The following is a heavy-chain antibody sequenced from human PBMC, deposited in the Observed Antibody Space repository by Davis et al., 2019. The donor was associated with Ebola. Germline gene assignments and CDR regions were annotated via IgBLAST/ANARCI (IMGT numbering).Heavy chain of an antibody. CDR2: IGAPGDT. Sequence: PGGSLRLSCAASGFTFRSYDMHWVRQATGKGLEWVSAIGAPGDTYYPVYVKGRFTISRENAKNSLYLQMNSLRAEDTAVYYCARAGFGSTSFDCWGQGILVTVSS. D-gene: IGHD6-13*01. J-gene: IGHJ5*01. V-gene: IGHV3-13*01. CDR1: GFTFRSYD. CDR3: ARAGFGSTSFDC.